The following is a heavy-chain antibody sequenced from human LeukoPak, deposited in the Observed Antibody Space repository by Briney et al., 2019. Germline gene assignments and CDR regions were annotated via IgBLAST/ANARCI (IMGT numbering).Heavy chain of an antibody. CDR1: GFTFSSYA. Sequence: GGSLRLSCAASGFTFSSYAMHWVRQAPGKGLEWVAVISYDGSNKYYADSVKGRFTISRDNSKNTLYLQMNSLRAEDTAVYYCARTPTYFADYVWGSYPDRDYWGQGTLVTVSS. J-gene: IGHJ4*02. CDR3: ARTPTYFADYVWGSYPDRDY. CDR2: ISYDGSNK. V-gene: IGHV3-30-3*01. D-gene: IGHD3-16*02.